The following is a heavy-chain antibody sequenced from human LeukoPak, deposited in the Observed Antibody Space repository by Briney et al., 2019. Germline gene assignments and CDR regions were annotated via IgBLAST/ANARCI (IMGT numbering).Heavy chain of an antibody. J-gene: IGHJ4*02. CDR2: ISAYNGNT. CDR1: GYTFTSYG. V-gene: IGHV1-18*01. Sequence: ASVKVSCKASGYTFTSYGISWVRQAPGQGLEWMGWISAYNGNTNYAQKLQGRVTLTTDTSTSTAYMELKSLRSDDTAVYYCAREECSIGVCYPSGYWGQGTLVTVSS. CDR3: AREECSIGVCYPSGY. D-gene: IGHD2-8*01.